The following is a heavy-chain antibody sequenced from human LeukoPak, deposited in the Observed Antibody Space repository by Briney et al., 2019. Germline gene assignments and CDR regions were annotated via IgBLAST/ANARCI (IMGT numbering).Heavy chain of an antibody. CDR3: ARTGVTLYYYMDV. D-gene: IGHD4-23*01. CDR2: ISYDGSNK. V-gene: IGHV3-30*01. Sequence: GRSLRLSCAASGFTFSSYAMHWVRQAPGKGLEWVAVISYDGSNKYYADSVKGRFTISRDNSKNTLYLQMNSLRAEDTAVYYCARTGVTLYYYMDVWGKGTTVTVSS. J-gene: IGHJ6*03. CDR1: GFTFSSYA.